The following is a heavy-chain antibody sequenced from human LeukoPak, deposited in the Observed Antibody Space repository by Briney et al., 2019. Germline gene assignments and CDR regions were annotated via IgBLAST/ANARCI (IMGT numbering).Heavy chain of an antibody. J-gene: IGHJ6*02. V-gene: IGHV4-59*08. Sequence: PSDTLSLTCSVSGGSISGYYWSWIRQSPGKGLEFIGFVHYSGKSDYNPSLESRVTISVDTSRNQVSLNLNSVTAADTALYYCTRHAVHYYDSGKPWPSGVDVWGPGTAVSVSS. CDR2: VHYSGKS. CDR3: TRHAVHYYDSGKPWPSGVDV. CDR1: GGSISGYY. D-gene: IGHD3-10*01.